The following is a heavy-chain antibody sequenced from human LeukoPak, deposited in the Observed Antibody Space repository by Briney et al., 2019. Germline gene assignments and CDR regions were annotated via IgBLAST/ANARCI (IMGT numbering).Heavy chain of an antibody. Sequence: GGSLRLSCAASGFTFSTYWMHWVRQVPGKGLVWVSRTGPDGTTKDYADSVKGRFTISRDNAKNMMYLQMNSLRVEDTAVYCCARDFELSHWGQGTLVTVSS. D-gene: IGHD3-16*02. V-gene: IGHV3-74*01. CDR3: ARDFELSH. J-gene: IGHJ4*02. CDR2: TGPDGTTK. CDR1: GFTFSTYW.